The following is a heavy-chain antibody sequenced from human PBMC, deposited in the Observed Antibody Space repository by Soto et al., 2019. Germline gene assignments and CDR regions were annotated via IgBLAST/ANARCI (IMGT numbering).Heavy chain of an antibody. Sequence: ASVKVSCKASRYTLTSYFMHWVRQAPGQGLEWMGVIDPSSGNTTYAQKFQGRVTMTRDTTRDMSTSTFYMDLSSLKSEDTAVYYCARDGARYSSFDYWGQGTVVTVSS. CDR1: RYTLTSYF. CDR2: IDPSSGNT. CDR3: ARDGARYSSFDY. J-gene: IGHJ4*02. D-gene: IGHD5-18*01. V-gene: IGHV1-46*01.